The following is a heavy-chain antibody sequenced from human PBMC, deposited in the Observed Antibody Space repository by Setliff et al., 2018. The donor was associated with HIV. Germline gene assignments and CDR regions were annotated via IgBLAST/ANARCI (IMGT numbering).Heavy chain of an antibody. CDR3: AAQDLDLVKYHYMDY. CDR2: LSSKGQA. Sequence: KPSETLSLTCTVSGGSISRSTHHWAWIRQPPGKGLEWIGALSSKGQAYYNPSLKSRVAISIDSSKNLFSLRLDSLTAADTAVYYCAAQDLDLVKYHYMDYWGPGALVTVSS. CDR1: GGSISRSTHH. J-gene: IGHJ4*02. D-gene: IGHD2-2*01. V-gene: IGHV4-39*07.